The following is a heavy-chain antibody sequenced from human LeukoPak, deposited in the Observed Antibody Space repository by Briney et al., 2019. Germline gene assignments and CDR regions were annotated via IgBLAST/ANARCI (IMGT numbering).Heavy chain of an antibody. Sequence: GGSLRLSCAASGFTFSSSVMTWVRQAPGKGLEWVSTISGSGGTTYYADSVKGRFTISRDNSKNTLYLEIDSLRADDTAVYSCAKDPPSVVANAFHIWGQGTMVTVSS. D-gene: IGHD5-12*01. V-gene: IGHV3-23*01. CDR3: AKDPPSVVANAFHI. CDR1: GFTFSSSV. J-gene: IGHJ3*02. CDR2: ISGSGGTT.